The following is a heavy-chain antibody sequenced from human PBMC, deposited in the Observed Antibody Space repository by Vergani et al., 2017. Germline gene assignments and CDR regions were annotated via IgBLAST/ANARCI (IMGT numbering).Heavy chain of an antibody. Sequence: QVTLKESGPALVKPTQTLTLTCTLSGFSVNSHPMRVIWIRQPPGKALEWLARIDWDDDKFYDRSLKTRLTISKDTSKNQVVLRMTNMDPVDTAMYYCARSPRVMAYYFDSWGQGIQVAVSS. CDR1: GFSVNSHPMR. V-gene: IGHV2-70*04. CDR3: ARSPRVMAYYFDS. CDR2: IDWDDDK. D-gene: IGHD5-24*01. J-gene: IGHJ4*02.